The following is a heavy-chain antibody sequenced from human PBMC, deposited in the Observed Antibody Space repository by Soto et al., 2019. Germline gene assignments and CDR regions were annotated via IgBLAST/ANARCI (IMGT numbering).Heavy chain of an antibody. J-gene: IGHJ4*02. CDR1: GGSFSGYD. Sequence: PSETLSLTCAVCGGSFSGYDCSWIRQPPWKGLEWIGEINHSGITNYNPSLKSRVTISVDTSKNQFSLKLSSVTAADTAVYYCGRGITIFGVVGLRPFDCWGQRTLVAVSS. CDR2: INHSGIT. CDR3: GRGITIFGVVGLRPFDC. D-gene: IGHD3-3*01. V-gene: IGHV4-34*01.